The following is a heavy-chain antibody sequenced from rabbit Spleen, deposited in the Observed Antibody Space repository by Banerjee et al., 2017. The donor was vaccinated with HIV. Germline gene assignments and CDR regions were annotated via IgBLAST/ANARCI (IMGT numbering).Heavy chain of an antibody. CDR2: IDAGSSGFT. J-gene: IGHJ6*01. V-gene: IGHV1S40*01. D-gene: IGHD8-1*01. Sequence: QSLEESGGDLVKPGASLTLTCTASGFSFSSSYYMCWVRQVPGKGLEWIACIDAGSSGFTYFATWAKGRFTISKTSSTTVTLQMTRLTAADTATYFCARDTASSFSSYGMDLWGQGTLVTVS. CDR3: ARDTASSFSSYGMDL. CDR1: GFSFSSSYY.